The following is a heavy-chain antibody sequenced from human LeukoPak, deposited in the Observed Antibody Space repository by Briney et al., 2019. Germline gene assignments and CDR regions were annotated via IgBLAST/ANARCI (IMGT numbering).Heavy chain of an antibody. J-gene: IGHJ6*03. Sequence: SETLSLTCAVYGGSFSGYYWSWIRQPPGKGLEWIGEINHSGSTNYNPSLKSRVTISVDTSKNQFSLKLSSVTAADTAVYYCAREGGSGSSALYYYYYMDVWGKGTTVTVSS. D-gene: IGHD3-16*01. CDR1: GGSFSGYY. CDR2: INHSGST. CDR3: AREGGSGSSALYYYYYMDV. V-gene: IGHV4-34*01.